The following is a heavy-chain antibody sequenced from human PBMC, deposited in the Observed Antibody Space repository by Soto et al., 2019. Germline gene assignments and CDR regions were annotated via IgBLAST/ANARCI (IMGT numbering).Heavy chain of an antibody. CDR2: IYHSGNT. J-gene: IGHJ4*02. Sequence: QVHLQESGPDLVRPSETLSLTCSFFGGSISSDNWWSWVRQTPGKGLEWIGEIYHSGNTNYNPSPKSGVTISGDKSRNQFSLKVTSVTAADRALYYWARLGASSKLRGVVINWGQGTRVTVSS. CDR1: GGSISSDNW. CDR3: ARLGASSKLRGVVIN. D-gene: IGHD3-10*01. V-gene: IGHV4-4*02.